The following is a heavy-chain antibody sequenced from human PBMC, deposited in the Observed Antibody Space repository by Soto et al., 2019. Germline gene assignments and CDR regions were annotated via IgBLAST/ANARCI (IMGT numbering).Heavy chain of an antibody. CDR3: ARSAISGWYWFDP. D-gene: IGHD6-19*01. Sequence: GGSLRLSCAASGFTFSDYYMSWIRQAPGKGLEWVSYISSSSYTNYADSVKGRFSISRDNAKNSLYLQMNSLRAEDTAVYYCARSAISGWYWFDPWGQGTLVTVSS. V-gene: IGHV3-11*06. CDR1: GFTFSDYY. CDR2: ISSSSYT. J-gene: IGHJ5*02.